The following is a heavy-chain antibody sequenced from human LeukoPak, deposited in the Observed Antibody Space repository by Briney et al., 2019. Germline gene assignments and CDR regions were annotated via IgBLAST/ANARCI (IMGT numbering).Heavy chain of an antibody. Sequence: SETLSLTCAVYGGSFSGYYWSWIRQPPGEGLEWIGEINHSGSTNYNPSLKSRVTISVDTSKNQFSLKLSSVTAADTAVYYCARGRSFGVVKKHYYGMDVWGQGTTVTVSS. CDR1: GGSFSGYY. D-gene: IGHD3-3*01. CDR2: INHSGST. V-gene: IGHV4-34*01. J-gene: IGHJ6*02. CDR3: ARGRSFGVVKKHYYGMDV.